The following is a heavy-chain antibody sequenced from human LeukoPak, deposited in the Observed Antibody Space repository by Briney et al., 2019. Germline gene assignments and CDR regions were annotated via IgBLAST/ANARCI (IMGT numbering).Heavy chain of an antibody. CDR2: INPNSGGT. V-gene: IGHV1-2*02. D-gene: IGHD2-2*02. Sequence: GASVKVSCKASGYTFTGYYMHWVRQAPGQRLEWMGWINPNSGGTNYAQKFQGRVTMTRDTSISTAYMELSRLRSDDTAVYYCARDGGGVVPAAISMYWGQGTLVTVSS. CDR1: GYTFTGYY. J-gene: IGHJ4*02. CDR3: ARDGGGVVPAAISMY.